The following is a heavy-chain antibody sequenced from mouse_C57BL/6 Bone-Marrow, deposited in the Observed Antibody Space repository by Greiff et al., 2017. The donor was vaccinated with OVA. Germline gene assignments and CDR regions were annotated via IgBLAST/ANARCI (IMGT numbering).Heavy chain of an antibody. J-gene: IGHJ4*01. CDR3: ARRTTVAMDY. CDR2: FHPYNDDT. Sequence: VKLMESGAELVKPGASVKMSCKASGYTFTTYPIEWMKQNHGKSLEWIGNFHPYNDDTKNNEKFKGKATLTVETSSSTVYVELSRVTSDDAAVYYCARRTTVAMDYWGQGTSVTVSS. CDR1: GYTFTTYP. V-gene: IGHV1-47*01. D-gene: IGHD1-1*01.